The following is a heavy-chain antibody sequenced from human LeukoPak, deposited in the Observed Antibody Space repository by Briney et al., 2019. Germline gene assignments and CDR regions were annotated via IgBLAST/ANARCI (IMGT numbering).Heavy chain of an antibody. CDR3: ARAGDYGNFQH. D-gene: IGHD4-17*01. V-gene: IGHV4-59*01. Sequence: KPSETLSLTCTVSGGSISSYYWSWIRQPPGKGLEWIGYIYYSGSTNYNPSLKSRVTISVDASKNQFSLKLSSVTAADTAVYYCARAGDYGNFQHWGQGTLVTVSS. CDR2: IYYSGST. CDR1: GGSISSYY. J-gene: IGHJ1*01.